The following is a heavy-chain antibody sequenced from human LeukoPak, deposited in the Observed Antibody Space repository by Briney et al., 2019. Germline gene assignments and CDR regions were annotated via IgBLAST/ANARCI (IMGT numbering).Heavy chain of an antibody. D-gene: IGHD2-21*02. CDR3: AGTIVVVTAAFDY. CDR1: GASFSGYY. CDR2: IDHSGST. Sequence: PSETLSLTCAVYGASFSGYYWSWIRQPPGKGLEWIGEIDHSGSTNYNPSLKSRVNISVDTSKNQFSLKLSSVTAADTAVYYCAGTIVVVTAAFDYWGQGTLVTVSS. V-gene: IGHV4-34*01. J-gene: IGHJ4*02.